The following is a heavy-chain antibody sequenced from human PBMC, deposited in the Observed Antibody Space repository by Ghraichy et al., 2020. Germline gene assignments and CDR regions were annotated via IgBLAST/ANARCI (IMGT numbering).Heavy chain of an antibody. V-gene: IGHV3-48*02. CDR1: GFTFSSEN. CDR3: ARGSGSSWFYS. Sequence: GGSLRLSCVDSGFTFSSENMNWVRQTPGKGLEWVSYISSSGSPIVYADSEKGRFTISRDNAKNSLYLQMTSLRDEDTGVYYCARGSGSSWFYSWGQGTLVTVSS. CDR2: ISSSGSPI. J-gene: IGHJ5*01. D-gene: IGHD6-13*01.